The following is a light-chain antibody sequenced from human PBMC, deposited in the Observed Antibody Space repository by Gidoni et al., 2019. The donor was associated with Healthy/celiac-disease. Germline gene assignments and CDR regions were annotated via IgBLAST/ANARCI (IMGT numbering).Light chain of an antibody. V-gene: IGKV1-33*01. CDR3: QQYDNLLWT. J-gene: IGKJ1*01. CDR2: DAS. CDR1: QDISNY. Sequence: DIQMTQSPSSLSASVGDRVTITCQASQDISNYLNWYQQKPGKAPKLLIYDASNLETGVPSRFSGSGSGTDFTFTISSLQPEDIATYYCQQYDNLLWTFAQXTKVEIK.